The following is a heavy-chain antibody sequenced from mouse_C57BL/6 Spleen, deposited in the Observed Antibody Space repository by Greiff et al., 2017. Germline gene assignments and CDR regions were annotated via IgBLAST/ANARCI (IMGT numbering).Heavy chain of an antibody. CDR1: GFTFSSYA. J-gene: IGHJ3*01. CDR3: AREDYGSSYLFAY. D-gene: IGHD1-1*01. Sequence: EVKLMESGGGLVKPGGSLKLSCAASGFTFSSYAMSWVRQTPEKRLEWVATISDGGSYTYYPVNVKGRFTISRDNAKNNLYLQMSHLKSEDTAMYYCAREDYGSSYLFAYWGQGTLVTVSA. CDR2: ISDGGSYT. V-gene: IGHV5-4*01.